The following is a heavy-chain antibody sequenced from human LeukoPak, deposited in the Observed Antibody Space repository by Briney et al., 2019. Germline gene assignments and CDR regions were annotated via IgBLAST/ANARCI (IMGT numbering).Heavy chain of an antibody. Sequence: TETLSLTCTVSGGSISSYYWSWIWQPAGKGLEWIGRIYTSGSTNYNPSLKSRVTMSVDTSKNQFSLKLSSVTAADTAVYYCASEEVYSSGWFDYWGQGTLVTVSS. CDR1: GGSISSYY. CDR3: ASEEVYSSGWFDY. D-gene: IGHD6-19*01. V-gene: IGHV4-4*07. CDR2: IYTSGST. J-gene: IGHJ4*02.